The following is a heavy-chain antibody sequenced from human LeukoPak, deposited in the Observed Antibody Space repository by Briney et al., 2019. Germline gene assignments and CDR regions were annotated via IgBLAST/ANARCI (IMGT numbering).Heavy chain of an antibody. V-gene: IGHV4-34*01. CDR1: GGSFRGYY. CDR3: TRSEGGYSGSDFDY. CDR2: INHSGST. D-gene: IGHD5-12*01. Sequence: SETLSLTCAVYGGSFRGYYWSWIRHPPGKGLEWIGEINHSGSTNYNPALKSRVTISVDTSKNQFSLKQSSVTAADTAVYYCTRSEGGYSGSDFDYWGQGTLVTVSS. J-gene: IGHJ4*02.